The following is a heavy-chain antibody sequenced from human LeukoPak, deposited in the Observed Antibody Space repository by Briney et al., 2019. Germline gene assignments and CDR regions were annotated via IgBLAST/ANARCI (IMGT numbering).Heavy chain of an antibody. D-gene: IGHD3-22*01. J-gene: IGHJ1*01. V-gene: IGHV3-23*01. CDR3: ATITSMRVVLIS. CDR1: GFTFSRYW. Sequence: GGSLRLSCAASGFTFSRYWMHWVRQAPGKGLVWVSTISVSATNTYYADSVKGRFTISRDNSKNTLYLQMNSLRADDTAVYYCATITSMRVVLISWGQGTLVTVSS. CDR2: ISVSATNT.